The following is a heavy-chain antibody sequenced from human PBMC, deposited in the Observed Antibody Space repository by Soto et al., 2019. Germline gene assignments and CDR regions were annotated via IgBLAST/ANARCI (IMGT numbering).Heavy chain of an antibody. J-gene: IGHJ4*02. V-gene: IGHV3-30*03. CDR1: VFTFIDYG. CDR3: ARAYYFGSGTSYTLYN. Sequence: GWSLRLFCASSVFTFIDYGMHWVRQAPGKGLEWVVVISDDGVTKYYADSVQGRFTTSRDNSESVVLLQMNSLRPDDTALYFCARAYYFGSGTSYTLYNWGQGTQVTVSS. D-gene: IGHD3-10*01. CDR2: ISDDGVTK.